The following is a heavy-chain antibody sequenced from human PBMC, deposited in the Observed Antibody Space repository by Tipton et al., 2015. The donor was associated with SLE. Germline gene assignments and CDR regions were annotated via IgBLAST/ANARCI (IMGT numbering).Heavy chain of an antibody. CDR2: IYSGGST. V-gene: IGHV3-53*05. J-gene: IGHJ4*02. CDR3: ARGGYSGYDPQYYLDS. D-gene: IGHD5-12*01. CDR1: GFTVSRKY. Sequence: GSLRLSCAASGFTVSRKYMTWVRQAPGKGLEWVSVIYSGGSTYYADSVKGRFTISRDYSRNTLYLQMNSLRAEDTAVYYCARGGYSGYDPQYYLDSWGQGTLVTVSS.